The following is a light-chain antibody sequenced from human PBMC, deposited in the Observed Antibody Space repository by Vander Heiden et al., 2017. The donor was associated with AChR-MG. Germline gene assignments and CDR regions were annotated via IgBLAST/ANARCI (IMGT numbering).Light chain of an antibody. J-gene: IGLJ1*01. V-gene: IGLV2-11*01. CDR2: DVS. CDR1: SSDVGRYNY. Sequence: QSALTQPRSVSGSPGQSVTISCTGSSSDVGRYNYVSWYQQHPGEAPKLMIYDVSKRPSGVPDRFSGSKSGNTASLTISGLQAEDEADYYCCSYAGSYTYVFGTGTQVTGL. CDR3: CSYAGSYTYV.